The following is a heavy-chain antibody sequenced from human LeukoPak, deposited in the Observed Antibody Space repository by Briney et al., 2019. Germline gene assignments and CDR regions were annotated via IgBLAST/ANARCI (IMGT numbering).Heavy chain of an antibody. V-gene: IGHV3-9*01. D-gene: IGHD3-10*01. CDR3: AKDITMVRGGIFDY. CDR2: ISWNSGSI. CDR1: GFTFDDYA. J-gene: IGHJ4*02. Sequence: PGGSLRLSCAASGFTFDDYAMHWVRQAPGKGLEWVSGISWNSGSIGYADSVKGRFTISRDNAKNSLYLQMNSLRAEDTALYYCAKDITMVRGGIFDYWGQGTLVTVSS.